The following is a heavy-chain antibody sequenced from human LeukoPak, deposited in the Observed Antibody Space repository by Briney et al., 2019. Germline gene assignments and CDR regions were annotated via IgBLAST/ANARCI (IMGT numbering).Heavy chain of an antibody. Sequence: KSSETLSLTCTVSGASFNSDDQYWNWIRQSPGKGLEWIGSIHPSGMLYNNPSLESRVTMSRDTSKNQFSLKLSSVTAADTAVYYCARGDLWFGELLAYWGQGTLVTVSS. CDR3: ARGDLWFGELLAY. D-gene: IGHD3-10*01. V-gene: IGHV4-31*03. CDR1: GASFNSDDQY. J-gene: IGHJ4*02. CDR2: IHPSGML.